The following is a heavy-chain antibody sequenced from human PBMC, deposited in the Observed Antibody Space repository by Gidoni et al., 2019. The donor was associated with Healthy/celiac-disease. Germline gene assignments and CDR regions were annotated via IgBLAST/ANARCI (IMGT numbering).Heavy chain of an antibody. CDR1: GVSRSTSGVG. Sequence: QSTLKEAGPTLVKPTQTPTLTCTFSGVSRSTSGVGVGWIRQPPGKALEWLALIYWADDKRYSPSLKSRLTITKGPSTNQVVLTMTTMDPVDTATYYCAHRAIVSPTAAFDIWVQGPVVTVSS. J-gene: IGHJ3*02. D-gene: IGHD1-26*01. V-gene: IGHV2-5*02. CDR2: IYWADDK. CDR3: AHRAIVSPTAAFDI.